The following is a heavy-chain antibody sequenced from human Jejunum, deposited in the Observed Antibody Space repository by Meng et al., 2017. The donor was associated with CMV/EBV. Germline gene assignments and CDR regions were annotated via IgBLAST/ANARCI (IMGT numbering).Heavy chain of an antibody. CDR2: VSAYNGDT. CDR1: TFSTYA. J-gene: IGHJ6*02. CDR3: ARIPVTSDSSYNLDV. D-gene: IGHD4-17*01. V-gene: IGHV1-18*01. Sequence: TFSTYAIAWVRQAPGRGLGWMGWVSAYNGDTNYARQLHGRVTMTTDTSTTTAYMELGSLTSDDTGVYYCARIPVTSDSSYNLDVWGQGTTVTVSS.